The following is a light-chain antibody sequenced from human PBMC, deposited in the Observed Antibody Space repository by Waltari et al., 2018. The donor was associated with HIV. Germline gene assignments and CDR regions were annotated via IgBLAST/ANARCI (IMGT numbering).Light chain of an antibody. CDR1: SSDVGGYNY. J-gene: IGLJ2*01. CDR2: VVS. Sequence: QSALTQPRSVSGSPGQSVTISCTGTSSDVGGYNYVSWYQQHPGKAPKFMIYVVSKRPSGVPDRFSGSKSGNTASLTISGLQAEDEADYYCCSYAGNYTFVFGGGTKLTVL. V-gene: IGLV2-11*01. CDR3: CSYAGNYTFV.